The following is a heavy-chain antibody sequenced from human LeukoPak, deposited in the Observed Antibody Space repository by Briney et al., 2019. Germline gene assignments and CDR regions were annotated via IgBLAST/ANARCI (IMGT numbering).Heavy chain of an antibody. CDR1: GGSISSSGYY. CDR3: ARQTSWFDP. V-gene: IGHV4-39*01. J-gene: IGHJ5*02. CDR2: VYYSGTT. Sequence: PSETLSLTCTVSGGSISSSGYYWGWIRQPPGKGLEWIGSVYYSGTTYYNPSLKSRVTISVDTSKNQFSLKLSSVTASDTAVYYCARQTSWFDPWGQGTLVTVSS.